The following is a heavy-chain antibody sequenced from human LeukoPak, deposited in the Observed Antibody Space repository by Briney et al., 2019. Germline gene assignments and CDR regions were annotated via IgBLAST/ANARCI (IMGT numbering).Heavy chain of an antibody. Sequence: SETLSLTCTVSGGSISSYYWSWIRQPPGKGLEWIGHIYYSGSTNYNPSLKSRVTISVDTSKNQFSLKLSSVTAADTAVYYCAREGYDFWSGYPDYWGQGTLVTVSS. CDR2: IYYSGST. CDR1: GGSISSYY. CDR3: AREGYDFWSGYPDY. D-gene: IGHD3-3*01. J-gene: IGHJ4*02. V-gene: IGHV4-59*01.